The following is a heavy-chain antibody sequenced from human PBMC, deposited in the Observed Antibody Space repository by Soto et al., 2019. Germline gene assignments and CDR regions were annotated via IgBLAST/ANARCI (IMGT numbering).Heavy chain of an antibody. CDR3: AHRRYDISANFHAQFDY. V-gene: IGHV2-5*02. CDR1: GFSLSTSGVG. D-gene: IGHD3-9*01. Sequence: QITLKESGPTLVKPTQTLTLTCTFSGFSLSTSGVGVGWIRQRPGKALEWLALIYWDDDKRYSPSLKSRLTITKDTSKNQVVLTLTNVDPVDTSTYYCAHRRYDISANFHAQFDYWGQGTLVTVSS. J-gene: IGHJ4*02. CDR2: IYWDDDK.